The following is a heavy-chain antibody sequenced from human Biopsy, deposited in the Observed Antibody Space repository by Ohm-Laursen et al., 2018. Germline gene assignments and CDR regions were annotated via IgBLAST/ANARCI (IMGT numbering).Heavy chain of an antibody. CDR3: ARGMRSSGWPYFDS. CDR1: GDSVSSGSFY. CDR2: IYDRGSTA. D-gene: IGHD6-19*01. J-gene: IGHJ4*02. Sequence: SQTLSLTCTVSGDSVSSGSFYWTWIRQPPGQGLEYIGYIYDRGSTANYNPSLESRVTMSVDMPKNQFSLKLSSVTDADTAIYYCARGMRSSGWPYFDSWGQGTLVTVSS. V-gene: IGHV4-61*01.